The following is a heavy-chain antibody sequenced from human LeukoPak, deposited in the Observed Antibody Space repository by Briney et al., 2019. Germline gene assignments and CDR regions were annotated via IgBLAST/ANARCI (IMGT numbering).Heavy chain of an antibody. CDR3: ARVSSSWNYGAVAFDI. J-gene: IGHJ3*02. D-gene: IGHD1-7*01. V-gene: IGHV1-18*01. Sequence: GASVKVSCKTSGYSENFYGITWVRQVAGQGLEWMGWISAYNGNTNYAQKLQGRVTMTTDTSTSTAYMELRSLRSDDTAVYYCARVSSSWNYGAVAFDIWGQGTMVTVSS. CDR1: GYSENFYG. CDR2: ISAYNGNT.